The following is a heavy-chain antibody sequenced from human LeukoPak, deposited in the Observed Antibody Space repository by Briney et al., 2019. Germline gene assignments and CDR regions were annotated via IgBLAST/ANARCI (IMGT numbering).Heavy chain of an antibody. J-gene: IGHJ4*02. Sequence: ASVKVSCKASGYTFTGYYMHWVRQAPGQGLEWMGWINPNSGGTNYAQKFQGRVTMTRDASISTAYMELSRLRSDDTAVYYCARDEIDDYSNYFLDYWGQGTLVTVSS. D-gene: IGHD4-11*01. V-gene: IGHV1-2*02. CDR3: ARDEIDDYSNYFLDY. CDR2: INPNSGGT. CDR1: GYTFTGYY.